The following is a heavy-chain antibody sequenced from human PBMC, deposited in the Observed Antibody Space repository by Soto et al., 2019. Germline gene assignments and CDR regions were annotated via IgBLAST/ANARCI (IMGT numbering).Heavy chain of an antibody. CDR1: GGSISSSSYY. V-gene: IGHV4-39*01. CDR3: AKRAYGDPFDP. Sequence: SETLSLTCTVSGGSISSSSYYWGWIRQPPGKGLEWIGSIYYSGNTYYNPSLKSRVTISVDTAKNQFSLKLSSVTAADTAVYYCAKRAYGDPFDPWGQGTLVTVSS. J-gene: IGHJ5*02. D-gene: IGHD4-17*01. CDR2: IYYSGNT.